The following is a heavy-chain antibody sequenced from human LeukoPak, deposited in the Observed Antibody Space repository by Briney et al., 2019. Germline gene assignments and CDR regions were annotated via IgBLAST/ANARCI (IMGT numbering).Heavy chain of an antibody. J-gene: IGHJ4*02. V-gene: IGHV3-23*01. CDR1: GFTFSSYA. CDR3: ARGNWLLRSFDY. D-gene: IGHD2-15*01. CDR2: ISGSGANT. Sequence: GGSLRLSCAAAGFTFSSYAMSWVRQAPGKGLEWVSAISGSGANTYYADSVKGRFTISRDNAKNSLYLQMNSLRAEDTAVYYCARGNWLLRSFDYWGQGTLVTVSS.